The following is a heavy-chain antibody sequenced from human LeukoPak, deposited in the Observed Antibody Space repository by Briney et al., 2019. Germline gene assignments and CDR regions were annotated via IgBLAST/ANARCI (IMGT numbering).Heavy chain of an antibody. CDR3: ARSRYSYGYNFDY. D-gene: IGHD5-18*01. V-gene: IGHV4-61*01. CDR1: GGSVSSGSYY. CDR2: IYYSGST. Sequence: PSETLSLICTVSGGSVSSGSYYWSWIRQPPGKGLEWIGYIYYSGSTNYNPSLKSRVTISVDTSKNQFSLKLSSLTAADTAVYYCARSRYSYGYNFDYWGQGTLVTVSS. J-gene: IGHJ4*02.